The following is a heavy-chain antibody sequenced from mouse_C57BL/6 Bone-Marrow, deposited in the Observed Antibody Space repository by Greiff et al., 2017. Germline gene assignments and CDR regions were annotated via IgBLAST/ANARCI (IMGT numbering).Heavy chain of an antibody. Sequence: EVKLMESGPGLVKPSQSLSLTCSVTGYSITSGYYWNWIRQFPGNKLEWMGYISYDGSNNYNPSLKNRISITRDTSKNQFYLKLNSVTTEDTATYYCARVATVVATPYYYAMDYWGQGTSVTVSP. V-gene: IGHV3-6*01. CDR1: GYSITSGYY. J-gene: IGHJ4*01. D-gene: IGHD1-1*01. CDR3: ARVATVVATPYYYAMDY. CDR2: ISYDGSN.